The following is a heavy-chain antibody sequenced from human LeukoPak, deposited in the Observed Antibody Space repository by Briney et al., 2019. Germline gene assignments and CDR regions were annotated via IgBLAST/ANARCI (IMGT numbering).Heavy chain of an antibody. J-gene: IGHJ4*02. Sequence: ASVTVSCKASGYTFTSYAMHWVRQAPGQRLEWMGWINAGNGNTKYSQKFQGRVTITRDTSASTAYMELSSLRSEDTAVYYCARAAVVTSPFDYWGQGTLVTVSS. CDR2: INAGNGNT. V-gene: IGHV1-3*01. D-gene: IGHD4-23*01. CDR1: GYTFTSYA. CDR3: ARAAVVTSPFDY.